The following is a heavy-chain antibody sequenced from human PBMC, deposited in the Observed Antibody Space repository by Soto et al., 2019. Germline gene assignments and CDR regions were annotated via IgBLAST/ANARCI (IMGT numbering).Heavy chain of an antibody. CDR2: ISYDGSNK. J-gene: IGHJ5*02. V-gene: IGHV3-30-3*01. Sequence: QVQLVESGGGVVQPGRSPRLSCAASGFTFSSYAMHWVRQAPGKGLEWVAVISYDGSNKYYADSVKGRFTISRDNSKNTLYLQMNSLRGEDTAVYYCARDLEVAVAGAWGQGTLVTVSS. CDR3: ARDLEVAVAGA. D-gene: IGHD6-19*01. CDR1: GFTFSSYA.